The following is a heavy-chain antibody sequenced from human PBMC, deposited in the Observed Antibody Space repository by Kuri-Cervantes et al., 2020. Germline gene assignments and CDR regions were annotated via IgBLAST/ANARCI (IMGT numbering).Heavy chain of an antibody. CDR1: GFTFSSYS. CDR3: ARGYYDMLTGLPPHFDY. CDR2: ISSSSSYI. J-gene: IGHJ4*02. D-gene: IGHD3-9*01. V-gene: IGHV3-21*01. Sequence: GESLKISCAASGFTFSSYSMNWVRQAPGKGLEWVSSISSSSSYIYYADSVKGRFTISRDNAKNSLYLQMNSLRAEDTAVYYCARGYYDMLTGLPPHFDYWGQGTLVTVSS.